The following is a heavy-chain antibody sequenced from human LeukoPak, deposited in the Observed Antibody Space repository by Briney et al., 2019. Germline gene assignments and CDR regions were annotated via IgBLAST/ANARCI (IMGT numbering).Heavy chain of an antibody. Sequence: GESLKIYCKGSGYSSTSYWISWVRQMPGKGLVWMGRIDPSDSYTNYSPSFQGHVTISADKSISTAYLQWSSLKASDTAMYYCARLTSGSYAPDYWGQGTLVTVSS. CDR2: IDPSDSYT. D-gene: IGHD1-26*01. CDR3: ARLTSGSYAPDY. J-gene: IGHJ4*02. CDR1: GYSSTSYW. V-gene: IGHV5-10-1*01.